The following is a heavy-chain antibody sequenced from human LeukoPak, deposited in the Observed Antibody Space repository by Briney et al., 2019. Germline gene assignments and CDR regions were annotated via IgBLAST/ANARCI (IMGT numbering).Heavy chain of an antibody. CDR1: GYRLISHY. D-gene: IGHD2-21*02. Sequence: ASVKVSCKASGYRLISHYIHCVGQAHGQGPEWLGWMLAGNGNTRYPEKFEGRVTMTRDTSSNTAYMDLTSLRSDDTAVYYCAREGSYCVGGDCYSFDFWGQGTLVTVSS. CDR2: MLAGNGNT. CDR3: AREGSYCVGGDCYSFDF. V-gene: IGHV1-2*02. J-gene: IGHJ4*02.